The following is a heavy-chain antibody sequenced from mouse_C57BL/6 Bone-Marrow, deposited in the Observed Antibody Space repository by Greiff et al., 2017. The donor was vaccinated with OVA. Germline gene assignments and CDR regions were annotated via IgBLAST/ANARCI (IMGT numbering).Heavy chain of an antibody. J-gene: IGHJ4*01. V-gene: IGHV1-81*01. CDR1: GYTFTSYG. CDR3: AREKALYYGSSYAMDY. Sequence: SGAELARPGASVKLSCKASGYTFTSYGISWVKQRTGQGLEWIGEIYPRSGNTYYNEKFKGKATLTADKSSSTAYMELRSLTSEDSAVYFCAREKALYYGSSYAMDYWGQGTSVTVSS. D-gene: IGHD1-1*01. CDR2: IYPRSGNT.